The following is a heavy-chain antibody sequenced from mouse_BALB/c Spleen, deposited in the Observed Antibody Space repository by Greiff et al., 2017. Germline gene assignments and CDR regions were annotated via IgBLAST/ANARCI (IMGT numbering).Heavy chain of an antibody. V-gene: IGHV1-82*01. Sequence: QVQLQQSGPELVKPGASVKISCTASGYAFSSSWMNWVKQRPGQGLEWIGRIYPGDGDTNYNGKFKGKATLTADKSSSTAYMQLSSLTSVDSAVYFCARWDGYSAWLAYWGQGTLVTVSA. CDR1: GYAFSSSW. J-gene: IGHJ3*01. CDR2: IYPGDGDT. D-gene: IGHD2-3*01. CDR3: ARWDGYSAWLAY.